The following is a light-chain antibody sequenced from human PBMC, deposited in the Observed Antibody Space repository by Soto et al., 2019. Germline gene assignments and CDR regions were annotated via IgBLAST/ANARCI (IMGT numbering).Light chain of an antibody. Sequence: QCALTQPPAASGSPGQSVTISCTGTSSDVGGYDYVSWYQQHPGKAPKLMLYALTIRPSGVSDRFSGSKSGNTASLTVSGLQAEDEADYYCSSYTGGTPCYVFGTGPKVTVL. CDR3: SSYTGGTPCYV. J-gene: IGLJ1*01. CDR2: ALT. V-gene: IGLV2-8*01. CDR1: SSDVGGYDY.